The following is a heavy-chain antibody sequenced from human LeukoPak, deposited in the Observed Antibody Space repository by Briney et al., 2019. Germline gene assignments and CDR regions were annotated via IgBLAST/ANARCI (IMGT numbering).Heavy chain of an antibody. J-gene: IGHJ5*02. CDR3: ARNPYCSGGSCDNWIDP. CDR1: GYTFTNYY. CDR2: IYPNGGGT. D-gene: IGHD2-15*01. V-gene: IGHV1-46*01. Sequence: GASVKVSCKASGYTFTNYYIHWLRQAPGQGLEWMGRIYPNGGGTKYAHLFQGRVTVTTDMSTNTVYMELICLRSEDTAVYYCARNPYCSGGSCDNWIDPWGQGTLVTVSS.